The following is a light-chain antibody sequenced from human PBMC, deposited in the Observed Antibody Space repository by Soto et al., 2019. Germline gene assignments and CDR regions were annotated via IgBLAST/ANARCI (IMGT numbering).Light chain of an antibody. CDR1: QSISSW. Sequence: DIQMTQSPSTLSASVGDRVTITCRASQSISSWLAWYQRKPGKAPKLLIYKASSLESGVPSRFSGSGSGTEFTLTISSLQPADFATYYCQHYNSYPWTFGQGTKVEIK. CDR2: KAS. CDR3: QHYNSYPWT. J-gene: IGKJ1*01. V-gene: IGKV1-5*03.